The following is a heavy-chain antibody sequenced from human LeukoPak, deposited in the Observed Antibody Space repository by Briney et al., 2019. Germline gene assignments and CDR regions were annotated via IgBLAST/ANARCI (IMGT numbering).Heavy chain of an antibody. CDR2: ISSSSSTI. Sequence: QSGGSLRLSCAASGFTFSSYSMSWVRQAPGKGLEWVSYISSSSSTIYYADSVKGRFTISRDNAKNSLYLQMNSLRAEDTAVYYCASWDTMIVDSGGRWGQGTLVTVSS. CDR1: GFTFSSYS. CDR3: ASWDTMIVDSGGR. V-gene: IGHV3-48*04. D-gene: IGHD3-22*01. J-gene: IGHJ4*02.